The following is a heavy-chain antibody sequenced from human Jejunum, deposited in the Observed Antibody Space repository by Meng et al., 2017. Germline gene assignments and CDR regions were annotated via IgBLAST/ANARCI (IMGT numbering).Heavy chain of an antibody. CDR1: GGSISSVYW. D-gene: IGHD5-18*01. V-gene: IGHV4-4*02. CDR2: IYHSGST. CDR3: ARGGYYSFDY. Sequence: GQLQGAGQGLVKPSETLSLTCAVSGGSISSVYWWTWVRQSPGKGLEWIGEIYHSGSTNYNPSLKSRVTISVDKSKNQFSLKLTSVTAADTAVYYCARGGYYSFDYWGQGTLVTVSS. J-gene: IGHJ4*02.